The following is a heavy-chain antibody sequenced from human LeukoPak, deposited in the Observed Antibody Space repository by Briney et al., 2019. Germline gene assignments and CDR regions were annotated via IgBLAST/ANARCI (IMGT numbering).Heavy chain of an antibody. CDR1: GFTFSRYS. CDR2: ISGSSSYI. J-gene: IGHJ4*02. V-gene: IGHV3-21*06. Sequence: GGSLRLSCAASGFTFSRYSMNWVRQAPGKGLEWVSSISGSSSYIYYADSVKGRFTISGHNAKDSLYLQMNSLRVEDTAVYYCLRGDRRDYWGQGTLVTVSS. CDR3: LRGDRRDY.